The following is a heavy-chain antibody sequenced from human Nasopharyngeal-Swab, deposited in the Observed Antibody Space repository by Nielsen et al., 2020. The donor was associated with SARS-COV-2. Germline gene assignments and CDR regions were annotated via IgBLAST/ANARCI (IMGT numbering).Heavy chain of an antibody. D-gene: IGHD3-22*01. Sequence: VRQMPGKGLEWVGRIDPSDSYTNYSPSFQGHVTISADKSISTAYLQWSSLKASDTAMYYCARQFRGYYDSSGPLSWFDPWGQGTLVTVSS. CDR2: IDPSDSYT. V-gene: IGHV5-10-1*01. J-gene: IGHJ5*02. CDR3: ARQFRGYYDSSGPLSWFDP.